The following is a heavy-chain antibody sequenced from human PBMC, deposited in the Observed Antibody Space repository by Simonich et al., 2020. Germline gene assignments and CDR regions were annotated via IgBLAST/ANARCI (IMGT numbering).Heavy chain of an antibody. J-gene: IGHJ6*03. CDR3: ARGGRYCSSTSCYYYYYYMDV. CDR1: GGSISSYY. CDR2: IYYSVST. V-gene: IGHV4-59*12. D-gene: IGHD2-2*01. Sequence: QVQLQESGPGLVKPSETLSLTCTVSGGSISSYYWSWIRQPPGKGLEWIGYIYYSVSTNYNPSLKSRVTILVDTSKNQFSLKLSSVTAADTAVYYCARGGRYCSSTSCYYYYYYMDVWGKGTTVTVSS.